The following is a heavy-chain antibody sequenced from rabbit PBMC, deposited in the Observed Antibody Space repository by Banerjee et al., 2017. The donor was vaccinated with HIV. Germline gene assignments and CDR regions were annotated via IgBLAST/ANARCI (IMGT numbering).Heavy chain of an antibody. Sequence: QSLEESGGGLVQPEGSLTLTCTASGFDFSSNAMCWVRQAPGKGPEWIGYINTANNIYYASWAKGRFTISKTSSTTVTLKMTSLTAADTATYFCARGDGITGGGMARLDLWGQGTLVTVS. CDR3: ARGDGITGGGMARLDL. V-gene: IGHV1S40*01. D-gene: IGHD7-1*01. CDR2: INTANNI. CDR1: GFDFSSNA. J-gene: IGHJ3*01.